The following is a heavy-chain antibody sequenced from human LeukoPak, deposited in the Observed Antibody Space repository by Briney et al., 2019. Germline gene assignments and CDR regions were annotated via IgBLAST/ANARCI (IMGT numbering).Heavy chain of an antibody. CDR1: GFTVSTNY. D-gene: IGHD3-10*01. V-gene: IGHV3-66*01. J-gene: IGHJ4*02. CDR3: VKSPWYHGSGSYSGTIH. Sequence: GGSLRLSCAAYGFTVSTNYMSWVRQAPGKGLGWVSLVYSGGTTYHADSVKGRFTISRDDSKNTVYLQMNSLRAEDTAVYYCVKSPWYHGSGSYSGTIHWGQGTLVTVSS. CDR2: VYSGGTT.